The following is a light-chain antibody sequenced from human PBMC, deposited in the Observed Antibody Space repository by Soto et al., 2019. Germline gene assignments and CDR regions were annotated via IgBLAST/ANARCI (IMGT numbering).Light chain of an antibody. J-gene: IGKJ4*01. CDR2: DVS. CDR1: QNIWNK. CDR3: QHYNDWPLT. V-gene: IGKV3-15*01. Sequence: EIVMTQSPATLSVSPGERVTLSCRASQNIWNKLAWYQQRPGQIPRLLMYDVSSRASGIPARFTGSGSQTEFTLTIYSLQAEDFAVYYCQHYNDWPLTFGGGTKVEIK.